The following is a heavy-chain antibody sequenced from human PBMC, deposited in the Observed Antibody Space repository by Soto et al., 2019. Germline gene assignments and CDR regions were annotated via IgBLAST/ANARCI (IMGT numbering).Heavy chain of an antibody. D-gene: IGHD1-26*01. J-gene: IGHJ4*02. V-gene: IGHV4-38-2*01. Sequence: PTETLSLTCVVSNFSISSGYYWCWIRQSPGKGLEWIASIYRSGTTSYNPSLKSRVTISVDPSKNQFSLMLTAVTAADTAVYYCVRSHSGSYYSVFNYWGRGSLVT. CDR2: IYRSGTT. CDR1: NFSISSGYY. CDR3: VRSHSGSYYSVFNY.